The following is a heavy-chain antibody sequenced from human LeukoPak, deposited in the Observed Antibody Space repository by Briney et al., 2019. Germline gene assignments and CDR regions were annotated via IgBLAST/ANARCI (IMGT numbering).Heavy chain of an antibody. CDR1: GFTFSSYA. CDR3: ARDYRPRSLYSSSSGGAFDI. Sequence: GRSLRLSCAASGFTFSSYAMHWVRQAQGTGLERVAVISYDGSNKYYADSVKGRFTISRDNSKYTLYLQMNSLRADDTVVYYCARDYRPRSLYSSSSGGAFDIWGQGTMVTVSS. J-gene: IGHJ3*02. CDR2: ISYDGSNK. D-gene: IGHD6-6*01. V-gene: IGHV3-30*01.